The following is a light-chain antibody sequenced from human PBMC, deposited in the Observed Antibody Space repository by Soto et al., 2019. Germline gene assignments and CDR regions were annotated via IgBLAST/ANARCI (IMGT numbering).Light chain of an antibody. J-gene: IGLJ2*01. CDR2: EVS. CDR3: TSYTVSTTVI. Sequence: QSALTQPASVSGSPGQSITIACTGTNSDIGGFPYVSWYQQHPGKAPKLMIYEVSNRPSGVSNRFSGSKSGNTASLTISGIQAEDEADYYCTSYTVSTTVIFGGGTKLTVL. V-gene: IGLV2-14*01. CDR1: NSDIGGFPY.